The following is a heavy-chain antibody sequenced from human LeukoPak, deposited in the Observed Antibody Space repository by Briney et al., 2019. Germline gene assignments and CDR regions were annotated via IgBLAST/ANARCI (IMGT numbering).Heavy chain of an antibody. Sequence: GASVKVSCKASGYTFTSYAISWVRQAPGQGLEWMGGIIPIFGTANYAQKFQGRVTITADESTSTAYMELSSLRSEDTAVYYCAREGRDYGGRYGMDVWGQGTTVTVSS. CDR2: IIPIFGTA. CDR3: AREGRDYGGRYGMDV. D-gene: IGHD4-17*01. V-gene: IGHV1-69*13. J-gene: IGHJ6*02. CDR1: GYTFTSYA.